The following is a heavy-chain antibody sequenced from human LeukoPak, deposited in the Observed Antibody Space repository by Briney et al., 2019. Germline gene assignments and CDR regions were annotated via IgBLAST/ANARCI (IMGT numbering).Heavy chain of an antibody. V-gene: IGHV3-30*03. D-gene: IGHD4-17*01. Sequence: GGSLRLSCAASGFTFSSYGMHWVRQAPGKGLEWVAVISYDGSNKYYADSVKGRFTISRDNSKNTLYLQMNSLRAEDTAVYYCALPSPDDYGDYGMVYWGQGTLVTVSS. J-gene: IGHJ4*02. CDR3: ALPSPDDYGDYGMVY. CDR2: ISYDGSNK. CDR1: GFTFSSYG.